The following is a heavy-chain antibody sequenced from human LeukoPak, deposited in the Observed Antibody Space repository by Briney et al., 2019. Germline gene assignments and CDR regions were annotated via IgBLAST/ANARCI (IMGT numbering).Heavy chain of an antibody. D-gene: IGHD1-7*01. CDR1: GFTVSSHF. Sequence: GGSLRLSCAASGFTVSSHFMTWVRQAPGKGLEWVSVIYRDGSTYYSDSVKGRFTISRDNSKNTLSLQMNSLRPEDTAVYYCAQLPIYWGQGTLVTVSS. V-gene: IGHV3-66*02. J-gene: IGHJ4*02. CDR3: AQLPIY. CDR2: IYRDGST.